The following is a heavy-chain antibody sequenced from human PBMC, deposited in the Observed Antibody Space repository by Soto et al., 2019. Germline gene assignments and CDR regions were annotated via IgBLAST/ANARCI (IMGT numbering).Heavy chain of an antibody. CDR1: GYNFFSYG. D-gene: IGHD2-15*01. CDR3: ARDFRDSCGGASCFYFDY. CDR2: ISANNGHT. Sequence: QVPLVQSGAEMKEPGASVRVSCKASGYNFFSYGFSWVRQAPGQGLEWLGWISANNGHTNSADKFQGRLTLTTDATTSTAYIELRSLRSDDTAVYFCARDFRDSCGGASCFYFDYWGQGTLVSVSS. V-gene: IGHV1-18*01. J-gene: IGHJ4*02.